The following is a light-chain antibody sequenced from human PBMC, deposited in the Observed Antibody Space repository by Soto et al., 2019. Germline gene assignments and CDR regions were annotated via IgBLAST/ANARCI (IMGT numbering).Light chain of an antibody. CDR2: GAS. J-gene: IGKJ1*01. CDR3: QQYGGSPRT. V-gene: IGKV3-20*01. Sequence: EIVLTQSPGTLSLSPGERATLSCRASQSVSGSYLAWYQQKPGQAPRLLIYGASSRATGIPDRFRGSGSGTDFTLTISRLEPEDFAVYYCQQYGGSPRTFGQGTKVEVK. CDR1: QSVSGSY.